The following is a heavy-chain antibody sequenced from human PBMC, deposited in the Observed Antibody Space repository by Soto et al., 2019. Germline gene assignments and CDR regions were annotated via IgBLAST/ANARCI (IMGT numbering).Heavy chain of an antibody. J-gene: IGHJ4*02. V-gene: IGHV4-30-4*08. CDR3: AIFRDFDWVIDY. Sequence: SETLSLTGTVSGGSSSSGDYYWSWIRQPPGKGLEWIGYIYYSGSTYYNPSLKSQVTISVDTSKNQFSLKLSSVTAADTAVYYCAIFRDFDWVIDYWGQGTLVTVSS. CDR2: IYYSGST. CDR1: GGSSSSGDYY. D-gene: IGHD3-9*01.